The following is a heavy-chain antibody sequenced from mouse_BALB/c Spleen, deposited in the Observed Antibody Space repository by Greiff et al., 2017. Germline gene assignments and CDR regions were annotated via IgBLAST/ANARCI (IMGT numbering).Heavy chain of an antibody. V-gene: IGHV3-2*02. CDR3: ARVNYGSSYYAMDY. J-gene: IGHJ4*01. CDR1: GYSITSDYA. D-gene: IGHD1-1*01. Sequence: DVKLVESGPGLVKPSQSLSLTCTVTGYSITSDYAWNWIRQFPGNKLEWMGYISYSGSTSYNPSLKSRISITRDTSKNQFFLQLNSVTTEDTATYYCARVNYGSSYYAMDYWGQGTSVTVSS. CDR2: ISYSGST.